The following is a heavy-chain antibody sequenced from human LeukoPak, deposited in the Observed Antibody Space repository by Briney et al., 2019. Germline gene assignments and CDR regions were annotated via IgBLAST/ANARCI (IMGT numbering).Heavy chain of an antibody. J-gene: IGHJ4*02. CDR2: IRYDGSNK. CDR1: GFTFSTYA. V-gene: IGHV3-30*02. Sequence: HPGGSLRLSCAASGFTFSTYAMHWVRQAPGKGLEWVAFIRYDGSNKYYADSVKGRFTISRDNSKDTLYLQMNNLRAEDTAVYYCAKDVALPGGSSWTISKFDYRGQGTLVTVSS. D-gene: IGHD6-13*01. CDR3: AKDVALPGGSSWTISKFDY.